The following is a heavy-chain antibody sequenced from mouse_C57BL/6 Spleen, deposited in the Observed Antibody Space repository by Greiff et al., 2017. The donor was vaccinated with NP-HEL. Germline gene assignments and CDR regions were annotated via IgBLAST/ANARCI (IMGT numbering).Heavy chain of an antibody. Sequence: EVQLQQSGPELVKPGASVKISCKASGYTFTDYYMNWVKQSHGKSLEWIGDINPNNGGTSYNQKFKGKATLTVDKSSSTAYMELRSLTSEDSAVYYCARYPHYYYGSPYYFDYWGQGTTLTVSS. V-gene: IGHV1-26*01. J-gene: IGHJ2*01. CDR3: ARYPHYYYGSPYYFDY. CDR2: INPNNGGT. D-gene: IGHD1-1*01. CDR1: GYTFTDYY.